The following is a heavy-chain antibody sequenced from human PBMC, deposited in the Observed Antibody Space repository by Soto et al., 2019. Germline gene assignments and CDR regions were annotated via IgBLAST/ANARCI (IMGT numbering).Heavy chain of an antibody. D-gene: IGHD6-13*01. CDR1: GGTFSSYT. V-gene: IGHV1-69*08. J-gene: IGHJ3*02. CDR2: IIPILGIA. CDR3: ARDTGAKEAAGHMDGDAFDI. Sequence: QVPLVQYGAEVKKPGSSVKVSCKASGGTFSSYTISWVRQAPGQGLEWMGRIIPILGIANYAQKFKGRVTITADKTTSTAYMELSRLRSEDTAVYYCARDTGAKEAAGHMDGDAFDIWGQVTMVTVAS.